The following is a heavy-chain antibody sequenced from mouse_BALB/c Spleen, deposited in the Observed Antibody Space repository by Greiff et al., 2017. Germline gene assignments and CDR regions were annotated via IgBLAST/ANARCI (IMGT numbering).Heavy chain of an antibody. CDR1: GYTFTSYW. J-gene: IGHJ4*01. CDR2: IYPSDSYT. V-gene: IGHV1-69*02. D-gene: IGHD2-1*01. CDR3: AREEYGNYYYAMDY. Sequence: VQLQQPGAELVRPGASVKLSCKASGYTFTSYWINWVKQRPGQGLEWIGNIYPSDSYTNYNQKFKGKATLTADKSSSTAYMQLSSLTSEDSAVYFCAREEYGNYYYAMDYWGQGTSVTVSS.